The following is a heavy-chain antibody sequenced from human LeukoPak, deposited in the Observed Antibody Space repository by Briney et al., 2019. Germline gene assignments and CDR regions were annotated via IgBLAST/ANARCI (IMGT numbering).Heavy chain of an antibody. CDR3: AQDWSGGNSGYIDD. CDR1: GFTFSTYG. Sequence: GRFLRLSCAASGFTFSTYGMHWVRQAPGKGLEWVAVIWNDGSNKYYADSMKGRFTISRDNSKNTLYLQMDTLTAEDTATYYCAQDWSGGNSGYIDDWGQGTLVTVSS. J-gene: IGHJ4*02. V-gene: IGHV3-33*06. D-gene: IGHD3-22*01. CDR2: IWNDGSNK.